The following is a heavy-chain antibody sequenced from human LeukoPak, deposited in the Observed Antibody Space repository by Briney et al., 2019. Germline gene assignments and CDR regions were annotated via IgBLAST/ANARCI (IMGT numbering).Heavy chain of an antibody. J-gene: IGHJ4*02. CDR1: DYSISSAYY. Sequence: PSETLSLTCAVSDYSISSAYYWGWIRQPPGKGLEWIGSIYDSGSTYYNPSLKSRVTISVDTSKHQFSLKVASVTAADTAVYYCAGNVDTAMVTFDSWGQGTLVTVSS. V-gene: IGHV4-38-2*01. CDR2: IYDSGST. CDR3: AGNVDTAMVTFDS. D-gene: IGHD5-18*01.